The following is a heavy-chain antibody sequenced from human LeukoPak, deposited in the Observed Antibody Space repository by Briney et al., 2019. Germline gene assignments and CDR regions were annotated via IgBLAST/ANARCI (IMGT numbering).Heavy chain of an antibody. CDR2: IRNKVRGYTT. CDR3: ARGAVAGTNWYFDY. CDR1: GFIFNDHY. Sequence: GGSLGLSCAASGFIFNDHYMDWVRQAPGRGLEWVARIRNKVRGYTTEYAASVQGRFTISRDDSSNSLYLQMSSLKTEDTAVYFCARGAVAGTNWYFDYWGQGTLVAVSS. V-gene: IGHV3-72*01. D-gene: IGHD6-19*01. J-gene: IGHJ4*02.